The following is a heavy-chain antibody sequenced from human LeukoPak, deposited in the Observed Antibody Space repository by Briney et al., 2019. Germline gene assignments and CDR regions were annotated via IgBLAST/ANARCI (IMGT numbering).Heavy chain of an antibody. D-gene: IGHD2-15*01. J-gene: IGHJ5*02. CDR2: MNSDGSST. Sequence: GGSLRLSCAASGFIFSSYWMHWVRQAPGKGLVWVSRMNSDGSSTNYADSVKGRFTISRDNAENTLYLQMNSLRVEDTAVYYCTRRVSTTRWFDPWGQGTLVTVSS. CDR1: GFIFSSYW. CDR3: TRRVSTTRWFDP. V-gene: IGHV3-74*01.